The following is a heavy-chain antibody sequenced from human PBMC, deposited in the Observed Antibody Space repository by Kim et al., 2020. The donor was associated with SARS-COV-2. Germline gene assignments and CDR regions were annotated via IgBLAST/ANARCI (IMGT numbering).Heavy chain of an antibody. CDR2: IYYSGST. Sequence: SETLSLTCTVSGGSIISYYWSWIRQPPGKGLEWIGYIYYSGSTNYNPSLKSRVTISVDTSKNQFSLKLSSVTAADTAVYYCARGVTIFGVVIGTFDYWGQGTLVTVSS. J-gene: IGHJ4*02. CDR1: GGSIISYY. V-gene: IGHV4-59*01. CDR3: ARGVTIFGVVIGTFDY. D-gene: IGHD3-3*01.